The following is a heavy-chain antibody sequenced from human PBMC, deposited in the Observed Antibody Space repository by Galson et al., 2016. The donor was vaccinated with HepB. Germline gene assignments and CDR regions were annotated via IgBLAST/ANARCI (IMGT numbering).Heavy chain of an antibody. CDR2: TFYRSNWQN. J-gene: IGHJ4*02. V-gene: IGHV6-1*01. CDR1: GDSVSNSNAG. Sequence: CAISGDSVSNSNAGWYWIRQSPSRGLECLGRTFYRSNWQNDYADSVTSRISINADTAKNEFSLHLRSVTPEDTGVYYCARSYLLGRGFGWWGPGTPVTVSS. D-gene: IGHD3-10*01. CDR3: ARSYLLGRGFGW.